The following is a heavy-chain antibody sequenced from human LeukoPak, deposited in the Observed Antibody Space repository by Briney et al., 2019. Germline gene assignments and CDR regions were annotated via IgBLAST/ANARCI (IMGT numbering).Heavy chain of an antibody. J-gene: IGHJ4*02. D-gene: IGHD3-22*01. Sequence: PGGSLRLSCAASGFTFSDYYMSWIRQAPGRGLERVSYISSSGSTIYYADSVKGRFTISRDNAKNSLYLQMNSLRAEDTAVYYCAREKSSGYYVFDYSGQGTLVTVSS. CDR2: ISSSGSTI. CDR3: AREKSSGYYVFDY. V-gene: IGHV3-11*01. CDR1: GFTFSDYY.